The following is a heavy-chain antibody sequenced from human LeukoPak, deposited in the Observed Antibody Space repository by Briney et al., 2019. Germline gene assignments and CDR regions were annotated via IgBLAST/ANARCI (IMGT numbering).Heavy chain of an antibody. Sequence: PGGSLRLSCAASGFTVSSNYMSWVRQAPGKGLEWVSVIYSGGSTYYADSVKGRFTISRDNAKNSLYLQMSSLRAEDTAVYYCASQDLTVTFDYWGQGTLVTVSS. J-gene: IGHJ4*02. D-gene: IGHD4-11*01. CDR2: IYSGGST. CDR3: ASQDLTVTFDY. V-gene: IGHV3-53*01. CDR1: GFTVSSNY.